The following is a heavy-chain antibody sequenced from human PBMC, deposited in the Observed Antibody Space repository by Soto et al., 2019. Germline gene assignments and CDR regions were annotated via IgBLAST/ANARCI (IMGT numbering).Heavy chain of an antibody. CDR3: TRVVDGSAGEFDY. CDR2: IGSDGGGT. D-gene: IGHD3-10*01. J-gene: IGHJ4*02. CDR1: GFPLSNYW. Sequence: GGSLRLSCAASGFPLSNYWMHWVRQAPGEGLVWVSRIGSDGGGTTYADSVKGRFTISRDNAKNTLYLQMNRLRAEDTAVYYCTRVVDGSAGEFDYWGQGTLVTVSS. V-gene: IGHV3-74*01.